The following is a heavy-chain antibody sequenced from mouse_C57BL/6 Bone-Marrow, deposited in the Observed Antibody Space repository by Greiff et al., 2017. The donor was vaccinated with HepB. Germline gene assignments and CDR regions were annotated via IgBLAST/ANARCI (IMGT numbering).Heavy chain of an antibody. V-gene: IGHV10-1*01. J-gene: IGHJ2*01. CDR2: IRSKSNNYAT. D-gene: IGHD2-4*01. Sequence: EVKLMESGGGLVQPKGSLKLSCAASGFSFNTYAMNWVRQAPGKGLEWVARIRSKSNNYATYYADSVKDRFTISRDDSESMLYLQMNSLKTEDTAMYYCVRDDYDKGYFDYWGQGTTLTVSS. CDR1: GFSFNTYA. CDR3: VRDDYDKGYFDY.